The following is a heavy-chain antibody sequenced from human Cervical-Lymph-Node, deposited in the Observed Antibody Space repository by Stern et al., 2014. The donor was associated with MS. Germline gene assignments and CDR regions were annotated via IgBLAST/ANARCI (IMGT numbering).Heavy chain of an antibody. V-gene: IGHV1-69*01. CDR1: GGTFSSLA. J-gene: IGHJ6*02. D-gene: IGHD2-21*02. Sequence: QMQLVQSGAEVMKPGSSVKVSCKASGGTFSSLAINWVRQAPGQGLEWVGGIITIFDTPNYARQFKGRVTITADESTKTAHLELSSLRSDDTAIYYCATPAAVTVGCMDVWGQGTTVIVSS. CDR2: IITIFDTP. CDR3: ATPAAVTVGCMDV.